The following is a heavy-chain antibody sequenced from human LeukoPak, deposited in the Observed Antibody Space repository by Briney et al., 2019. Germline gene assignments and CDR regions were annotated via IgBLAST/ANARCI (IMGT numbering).Heavy chain of an antibody. CDR1: GFTFTSYA. D-gene: IGHD5-18*01. CDR3: AKDWCVYDTVMVSYFDY. Sequence: GGSLRLSCAASGFTFTSYAMSWVRQAPGKGLEWVSAISGSGGSTYYADSVKGRFTISRDNSKNTLYLQMNSLRAQDTAVYYCAKDWCVYDTVMVSYFDYWGQGTLVTVSS. V-gene: IGHV3-23*01. CDR2: ISGSGGST. J-gene: IGHJ4*02.